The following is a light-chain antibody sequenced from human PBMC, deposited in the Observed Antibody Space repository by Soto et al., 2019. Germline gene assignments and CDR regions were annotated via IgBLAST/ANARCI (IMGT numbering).Light chain of an antibody. Sequence: EIVLTQSPGTLSLSPGERATLSCRASQSVSSSYLAWYQQKPGQAPRLLIYRASSRATGIPDRFSGSGSGTDFTLIISRLEPEDFAVYYCQQYGSSPPYTFGQGTKLEIK. CDR3: QQYGSSPPYT. CDR1: QSVSSSY. V-gene: IGKV3-20*01. J-gene: IGKJ2*01. CDR2: RAS.